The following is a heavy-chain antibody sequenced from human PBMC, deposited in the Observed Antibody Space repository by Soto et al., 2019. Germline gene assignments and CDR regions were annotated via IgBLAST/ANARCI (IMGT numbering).Heavy chain of an antibody. CDR2: IRSKAYGGTT. D-gene: IGHD6-6*01. CDR1: GFTFGDYA. J-gene: IGHJ6*02. Sequence: PGESLKISCTASGFTFGDYAMSWFRQAPGKGLEWVGFIRSKAYGGTTEYAASVKGRFTISRDDSKSIAYLQMNSLKTEDTAVYYCTSLGGGIAARRDGMDVWGQGTTVTAP. V-gene: IGHV3-49*03. CDR3: TSLGGGIAARRDGMDV.